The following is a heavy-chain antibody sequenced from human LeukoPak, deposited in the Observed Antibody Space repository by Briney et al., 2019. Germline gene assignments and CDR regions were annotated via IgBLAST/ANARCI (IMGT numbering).Heavy chain of an antibody. D-gene: IGHD3-22*01. CDR1: GGSISSSSYY. V-gene: IGHV4-39*01. CDR2: INYSGST. Sequence: SETLSLTCTVSGGSISSSSYYWGWIRQPPGKGLEWIGSINYSGSTYYNPSLRSRVTISVDTSKNQFSLKLSSVTAADTAVYYCASTRLNYYDSSGYYPYYYGMDVWGQGTTVTVSS. CDR3: ASTRLNYYDSSGYYPYYYGMDV. J-gene: IGHJ6*02.